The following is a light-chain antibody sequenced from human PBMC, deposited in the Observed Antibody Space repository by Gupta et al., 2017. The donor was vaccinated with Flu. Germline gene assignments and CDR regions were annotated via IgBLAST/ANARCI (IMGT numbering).Light chain of an antibody. CDR3: AGWDDSMSGWV. V-gene: IGLV1-44*01. J-gene: IGLJ3*02. CDR2: SHN. CDR1: SSNIGGYP. Sequence: SVLTPPPSASGPPGPRVTISSSGSSSNIGGYPVHWYQQLPGTAPKLLINSHNRRPSGVPDRFSGSKSGTSAALAISGLQPEDEADDYCAGWDDSMSGWVFGGGTKLTVL.